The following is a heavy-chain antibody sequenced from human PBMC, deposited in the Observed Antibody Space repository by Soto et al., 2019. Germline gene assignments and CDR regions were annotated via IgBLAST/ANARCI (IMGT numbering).Heavy chain of an antibody. Sequence: GASVKVSCKASGFTFTGYYMHWVRQAPGQGLEWIGWISAYNGNTNYAQKLQGRVTMTTDTSTSTAYMELRSLRSDDTAVYYCARDDIAAAGQDFDYWGQGTLVTVSS. V-gene: IGHV1-18*04. CDR3: ARDDIAAAGQDFDY. D-gene: IGHD6-13*01. CDR1: GFTFTGYY. J-gene: IGHJ4*02. CDR2: ISAYNGNT.